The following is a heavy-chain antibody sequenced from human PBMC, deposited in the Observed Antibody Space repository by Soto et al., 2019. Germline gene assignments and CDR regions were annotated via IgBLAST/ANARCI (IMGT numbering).Heavy chain of an antibody. D-gene: IGHD6-25*01. V-gene: IGHV4-34*01. CDR2: INHSGST. CDR1: DGSFSGYY. CDR3: ARASTASGPN. J-gene: IGHJ4*02. Sequence: QVQLQQWGAGLLKPSETLSLTCAAYDGSFSGYYWSWIRQPPGKGLEWIGEINHSGSTNYNPSLMRRVTISLDTSKNQFSLKLSSVTAADTAVYYCARASTASGPNWGQGTLVTVSS.